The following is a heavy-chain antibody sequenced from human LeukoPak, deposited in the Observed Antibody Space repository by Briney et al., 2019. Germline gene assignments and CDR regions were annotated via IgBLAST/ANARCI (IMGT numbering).Heavy chain of an antibody. CDR1: GFTFSSYA. D-gene: IGHD2-2*01. CDR2: ISGSGGST. Sequence: PGGSLRLSCAASGFTFSSYAMSWVRQAPGKGLEWVSAISGSGGSTYYADSVKGRFTISRDNSKNTLYLQMNSLRAEDTAVYYCAKDMSAVEVVPAAQNDYWGQGTLVTVSS. CDR3: AKDMSAVEVVPAAQNDY. V-gene: IGHV3-23*01. J-gene: IGHJ4*02.